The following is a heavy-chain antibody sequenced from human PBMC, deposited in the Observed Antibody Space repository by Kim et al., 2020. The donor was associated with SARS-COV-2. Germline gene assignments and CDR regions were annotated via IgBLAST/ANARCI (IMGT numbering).Heavy chain of an antibody. CDR1: AYNFPSYW. V-gene: IGHV5-51*01. Sequence: GESLKISCKTSAYNFPSYWIGWVRQMPGSGLEWMGIIYPGDSDSRYSPSFQGQVTFSADKSTTTAYLQWSSLKASDTAMYYCARSAGPYDYYFDYWGQGTLVTVSS. CDR2: IYPGDSDS. J-gene: IGHJ4*02. CDR3: ARSAGPYDYYFDY. D-gene: IGHD3-16*01.